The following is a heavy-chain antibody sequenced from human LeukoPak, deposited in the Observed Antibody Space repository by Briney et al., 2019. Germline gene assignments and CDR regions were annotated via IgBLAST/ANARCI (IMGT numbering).Heavy chain of an antibody. CDR1: GFTFDTYS. D-gene: IGHD3-22*01. J-gene: IGHJ3*02. Sequence: GGSLRLSCAASGFTFDTYSMTWVRQAPGKGLEWVSVITADGGNTYYADSVKGRFTFSRDNSKNTLSLQMNSLRAEDTAVYYCARDRHYYDSSGYYYDAFDIWGQGTMVTVSS. V-gene: IGHV3-23*01. CDR3: ARDRHYYDSSGYYYDAFDI. CDR2: ITADGGNT.